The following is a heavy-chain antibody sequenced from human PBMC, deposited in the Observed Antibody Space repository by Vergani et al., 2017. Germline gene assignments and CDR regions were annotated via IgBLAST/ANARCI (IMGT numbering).Heavy chain of an antibody. D-gene: IGHD6-6*01. V-gene: IGHV3-30*18. CDR2: ISYDGSNK. CDR3: AKDRQQLVVGGYFDY. CDR1: GFTFSSYG. Sequence: QVQLVESGGGLVKPGGSLRLSCAASGFTFSSYGMHWVRQAPGKGLEWVAVISYDGSNKYYADSVKGRFTISRDNSKNTLYLQMNSLRAEDTAVYYCAKDRQQLVVGGYFDYWGQGTLVTVSS. J-gene: IGHJ4*02.